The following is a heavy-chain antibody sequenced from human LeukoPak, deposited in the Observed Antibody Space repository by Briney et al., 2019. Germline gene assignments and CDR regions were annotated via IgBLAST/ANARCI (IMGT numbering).Heavy chain of an antibody. Sequence: ASVKVSCKASGYTITGYYMHWVRQAPGQGLEWMGWVNPNSGGTNYAQKFQGRVTMTRDTSISTAYMELSRLRSDDTAVYYFARSAYCGGDCYSYYFDYWGQGTLVTVSS. J-gene: IGHJ4*02. CDR3: ARSAYCGGDCYSYYFDY. D-gene: IGHD2-21*02. V-gene: IGHV1-2*02. CDR2: VNPNSGGT. CDR1: GYTITGYY.